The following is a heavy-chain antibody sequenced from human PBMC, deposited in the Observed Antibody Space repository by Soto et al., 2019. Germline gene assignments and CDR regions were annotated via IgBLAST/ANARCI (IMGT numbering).Heavy chain of an antibody. V-gene: IGHV3-33*01. D-gene: IGHD1-26*01. CDR3: ARGPKSSGSYPYWYFDL. J-gene: IGHJ2*01. CDR1: GFTFSSYG. CDR2: IWYDGSNK. Sequence: QVQLVESGGGVVQPGRSLRLSCAASGFTFSSYGMHWVRQAPGKGLEWVAVIWYDGSNKYYADSVKGRFTISRDNSKNTLYLQMNSLRAEDTAVYYCARGPKSSGSYPYWYFDLWGRGTLVTVSS.